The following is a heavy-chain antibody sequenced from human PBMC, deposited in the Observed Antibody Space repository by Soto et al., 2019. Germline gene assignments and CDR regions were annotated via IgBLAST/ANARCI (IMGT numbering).Heavy chain of an antibody. CDR1: GGSISRFTYY. CDR3: ARRERIYGSPSWFRP. J-gene: IGHJ5*02. V-gene: IGHV4-39*01. Sequence: KTSETLSLTCSVSGGSISRFTYYWGWIRQPPGKGLEWIGTVYYNENTYYNPSLKSRVTITVDTAKNQFSLNLRSVTAADTAMYFCARRERIYGSPSWFRPPRPGTLVTVSS. CDR2: VYYNENT. D-gene: IGHD3-10*01.